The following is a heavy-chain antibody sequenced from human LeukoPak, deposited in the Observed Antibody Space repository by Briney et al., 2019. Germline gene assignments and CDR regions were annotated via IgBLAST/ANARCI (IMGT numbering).Heavy chain of an antibody. D-gene: IGHD3-10*01. CDR3: AREQRGHYYYYYMDV. CDR2: IYSGT. CDR1: GFTVSSNY. V-gene: IGHV3-53*01. J-gene: IGHJ6*03. Sequence: GGSLRLSCAASGFTVSSNYMSWVRQAPGKGLEWVSVIYSGTYYADSVKGRFTISRDNSKNTLYLQMNSLRAEDTAVYYCAREQRGHYYYYYMDVWGKGTTVTVSS.